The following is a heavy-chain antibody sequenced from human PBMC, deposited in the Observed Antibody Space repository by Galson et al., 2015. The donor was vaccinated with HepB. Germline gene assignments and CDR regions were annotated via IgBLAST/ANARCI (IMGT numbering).Heavy chain of an antibody. V-gene: IGHV1-18*01. CDR2: VSVNNGNT. CDR1: GYTFTSHG. J-gene: IGHJ6*02. Sequence: SVKASCKASGYTFTSHGISWVRQAPGQGLEWMGRVSVNNGNTNYAQKLQGRVTMTTDTSTSTVYMELRSLRSDDTAVYYCAREVGGIVSSGRDIYHYYYGMDVWGQGTTVTVSS. CDR3: AREVGGIVSSGRDIYHYYYGMDV. D-gene: IGHD3-10*01.